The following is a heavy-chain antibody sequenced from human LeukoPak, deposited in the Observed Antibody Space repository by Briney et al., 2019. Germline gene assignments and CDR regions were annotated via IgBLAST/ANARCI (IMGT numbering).Heavy chain of an antibody. J-gene: IGHJ4*02. V-gene: IGHV1-69*05. Sequence: SVKVSCKASGGTFSSYAISWVRQAPGQGLEWMGRIIPIFGTANYAQKFQGRVTITTDESTSTAYMELSSLRSEDTAVYYCARDNWGHSSGYYYDVGGNFDYWGQGTLVTVSS. CDR3: ARDNWGHSSGYYYDVGGNFDY. CDR1: GGTFSSYA. CDR2: IIPIFGTA. D-gene: IGHD3-22*01.